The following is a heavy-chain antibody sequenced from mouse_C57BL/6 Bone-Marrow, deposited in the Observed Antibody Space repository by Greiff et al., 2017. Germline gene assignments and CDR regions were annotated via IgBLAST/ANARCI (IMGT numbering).Heavy chain of an antibody. J-gene: IGHJ1*03. D-gene: IGHD1-1*01. CDR2: LFPGSGST. CDR1: GYTFTGYW. CDR3: ARRDHDYASSYRYWHFDV. V-gene: IGHV1-9*01. Sequence: VQLQQSGAELMKPGASVKLSCKATGYTFTGYWIAWVKQRPGHGLEWIGKLFPGSGSTNYNEKFKGKATFTADTSSNTAYMQLSSLTTEDSDIYYRARRDHDYASSYRYWHFDVWGTGTTVTVSS.